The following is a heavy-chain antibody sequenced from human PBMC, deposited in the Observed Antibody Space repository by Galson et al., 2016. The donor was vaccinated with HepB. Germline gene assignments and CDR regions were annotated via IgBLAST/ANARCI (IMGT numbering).Heavy chain of an antibody. J-gene: IGHJ4*02. CDR3: ARWAYQSGNYRALDY. D-gene: IGHD3-16*02. CDR1: GFTFSTYA. CDR2: INGNGGST. Sequence: SLRLSCAASGFTFSTYAMDWVRQAPGKGPEWVSAINGNGGSTYYTDSVKGRFTISRDNSKNTLYLQMNSLRAEDTAVYSCARWAYQSGNYRALDYRGQGTLVTVSS. V-gene: IGHV3-23*01.